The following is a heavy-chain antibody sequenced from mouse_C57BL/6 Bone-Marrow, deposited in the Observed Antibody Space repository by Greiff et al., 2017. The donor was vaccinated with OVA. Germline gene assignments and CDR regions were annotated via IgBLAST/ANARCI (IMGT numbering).Heavy chain of an antibody. CDR3: ARIAWGTTRVFDY. Sequence: QVQLKESGPGILQPSQTLSLTCSFSGFSLSTFGMGVGWTRPPSGKGLEWLAHIWWDDDTYYNPALKSRLTISKDTSKNQVFLKIANVDTADTATYYCARIAWGTTRVFDYWGQGTTLTVSS. CDR2: IWWDDDT. D-gene: IGHD1-1*01. CDR1: GFSLSTFGMG. J-gene: IGHJ2*01. V-gene: IGHV8-8*01.